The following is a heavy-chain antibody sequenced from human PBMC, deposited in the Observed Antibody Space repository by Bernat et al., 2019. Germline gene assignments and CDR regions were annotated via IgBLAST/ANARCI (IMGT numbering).Heavy chain of an antibody. J-gene: IGHJ5*02. D-gene: IGHD4-23*01. CDR3: ARSYYGGNSVHFDA. CDR2: MSYSGST. CDR1: GGSISCYY. Sequence: QVQLQESGPGLVKPSETLSLTCTVSGGSISCYYWSWIRRPPGKGLEWIGYMSYSGSTNYNPSLQSRVTISVDTSNNQFSQKLSSVTAAETAVYYGARSYYGGNSVHFDAWGQASLVTVSS. V-gene: IGHV4-59*01.